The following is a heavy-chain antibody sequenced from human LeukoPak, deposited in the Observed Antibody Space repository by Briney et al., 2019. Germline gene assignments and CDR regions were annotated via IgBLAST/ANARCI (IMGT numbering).Heavy chain of an antibody. CDR2: IYYSGST. V-gene: IGHV4-59*12. J-gene: IGHJ6*02. Sequence: PSETLSLTCAVYGGSFSGYYWSWIRQPPGKGLEWIGYIYYSGSTNYNPSLKSRVTISVDTSKNQFSLKLSSVTAADTAVYYCARERFNGMDVWGQGTTVTVSS. D-gene: IGHD3-10*01. CDR3: ARERFNGMDV. CDR1: GGSFSGYY.